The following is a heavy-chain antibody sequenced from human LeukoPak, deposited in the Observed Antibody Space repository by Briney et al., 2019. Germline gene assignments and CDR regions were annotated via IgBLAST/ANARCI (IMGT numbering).Heavy chain of an antibody. Sequence: SETLSLTCTVSGSSISTYFWTWIRQPAGKGLEWIGRIYPNGAINYNPSLKSRVTMSVDTSKNQFSLKLISVTAADTAVYYCAREYGDQGTRNFDYWGQGGLVTVSS. D-gene: IGHD4-17*01. J-gene: IGHJ4*02. CDR3: AREYGDQGTRNFDY. CDR1: GSSISTYF. V-gene: IGHV4-4*07. CDR2: IYPNGAI.